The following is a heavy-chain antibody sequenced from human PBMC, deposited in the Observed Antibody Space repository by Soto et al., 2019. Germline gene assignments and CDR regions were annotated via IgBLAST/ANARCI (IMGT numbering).Heavy chain of an antibody. D-gene: IGHD3-9*01. V-gene: IGHV1-3*01. CDR2: INAGNGNT. Sequence: ASVKVSCKASGYTFTNYAMHWVRQAPGQRLEWMGWINAGNGNTKYSQNFQGRLTITRDTSASTAYMELSSLRSEDTAVYYCARYGNPGEKLRYFDWLLYNWFDPWGQGTLVTVSS. CDR3: ARYGNPGEKLRYFDWLLYNWFDP. J-gene: IGHJ5*02. CDR1: GYTFTNYA.